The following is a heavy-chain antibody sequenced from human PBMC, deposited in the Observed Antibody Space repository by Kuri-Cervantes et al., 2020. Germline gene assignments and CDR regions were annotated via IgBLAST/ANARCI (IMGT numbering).Heavy chain of an antibody. V-gene: IGHV4-61*08. CDR1: GDSVSSGVYY. CDR2: ICYSGST. J-gene: IGHJ3*02. CDR3: ARAYYDSSGYHAFDI. D-gene: IGHD3-22*01. Sequence: GSLRLSCTVSGDSVSSGVYYWSRIRQPPGKGLEWIGYICYSGSTNYNPSLKSRVTISVDTSKNQFSLKLSSVTAADTAVYYCARAYYDSSGYHAFDIWGQGTMVTVSS.